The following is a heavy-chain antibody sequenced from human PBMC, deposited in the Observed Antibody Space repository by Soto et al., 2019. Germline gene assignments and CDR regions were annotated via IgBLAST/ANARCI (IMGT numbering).Heavy chain of an antibody. Sequence: GGSLRLSCXASGFTFSTYAMEWVRQAPGKGLDWVALISYDGNNKYYADSVTGRFTISRDNSKNTLYLQMNTLRPEDTALYFCARPVEPFYYYGMDVCGQGTTVTVSS. V-gene: IGHV3-30-3*01. J-gene: IGHJ6*02. CDR2: ISYDGNNK. CDR3: ARPVEPFYYYGMDV. CDR1: GFTFSTYA.